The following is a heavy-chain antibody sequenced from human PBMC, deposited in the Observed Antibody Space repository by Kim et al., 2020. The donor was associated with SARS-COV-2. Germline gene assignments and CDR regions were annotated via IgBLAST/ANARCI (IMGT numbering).Heavy chain of an antibody. CDR3: TTVPLRNWILWYFDL. CDR1: GFTFSNAW. Sequence: GGSLRLSCAASGFTFSNAWLSWVRQAPGKGLEWVGHIKSETDGGTTDYAAPVKGRFTISRDDSQKTLYLQMNSLKFEDTAVYYCTTVPLRNWILWYFDLWGRGTLVTVSS. J-gene: IGHJ2*01. D-gene: IGHD1-1*01. V-gene: IGHV3-15*01. CDR2: IKSETDGGTT.